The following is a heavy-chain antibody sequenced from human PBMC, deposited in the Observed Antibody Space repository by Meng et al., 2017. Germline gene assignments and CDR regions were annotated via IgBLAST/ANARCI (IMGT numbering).Heavy chain of an antibody. Sequence: VRLVESGGGAVQPGRALGLSCAASGFTFSSYGMHWVRQAPGKGLEWVAVIWYDGSNKYYADSVKGRFTISRDNSKNTLYLQMNSLRAEDTAVYYCAREGAAGPAEYFQHWGQGTLVTVSS. V-gene: IGHV3-33*01. J-gene: IGHJ1*01. CDR2: IWYDGSNK. CDR1: GFTFSSYG. CDR3: AREGAAGPAEYFQH. D-gene: IGHD6-13*01.